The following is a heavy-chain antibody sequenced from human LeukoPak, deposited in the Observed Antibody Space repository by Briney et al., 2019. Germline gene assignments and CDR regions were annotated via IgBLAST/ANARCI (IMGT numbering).Heavy chain of an antibody. CDR3: ATRRYFDPLY. CDR1: GGSFSGYY. CDR2: INHSGST. V-gene: IGHV4-34*01. D-gene: IGHD3-9*01. Sequence: PSETLSLTCAVYGGSFSGYYWSWIRQPPGKGLEWIGEINHSGSTNYNPSLKSRVTISVDTSKNQFSLKLSSVTAADTAVYYCATRRYFDPLYWGQGTLVTVSS. J-gene: IGHJ4*02.